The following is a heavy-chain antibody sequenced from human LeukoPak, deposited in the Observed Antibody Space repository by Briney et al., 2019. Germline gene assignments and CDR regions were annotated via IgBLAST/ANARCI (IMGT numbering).Heavy chain of an antibody. V-gene: IGHV4-31*03. J-gene: IGHJ4*02. CDR3: ARDQITMVRGVIITGGYFDY. D-gene: IGHD3-10*01. CDR1: GGSISSGGYY. CDR2: IYYSGST. Sequence: SETLSLTCTVSGGSISSGGYYWSWIRQHPGKGLEWIGYIYYSGSTYYNPSLKSRVTISVDTSKNQFSLKLSSVTAADTAVYYCARDQITMVRGVIITGGYFDYWGQGTLVTVSS.